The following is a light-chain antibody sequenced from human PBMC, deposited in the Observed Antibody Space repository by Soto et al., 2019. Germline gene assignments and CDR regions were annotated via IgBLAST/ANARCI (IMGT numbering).Light chain of an antibody. Sequence: QPVLTQSPSASASLGASVKLTCTLSSGHSSYAIAWHQQQPEKGPRYLMKLNSDGSHSKGDGIPDRFSGSSSGAESYLTISSLPSEDEADYYCQTWGTGIPWVFGGGTKLTVL. V-gene: IGLV4-69*01. J-gene: IGLJ3*02. CDR3: QTWGTGIPWV. CDR2: LNSDGSH. CDR1: SGHSSYA.